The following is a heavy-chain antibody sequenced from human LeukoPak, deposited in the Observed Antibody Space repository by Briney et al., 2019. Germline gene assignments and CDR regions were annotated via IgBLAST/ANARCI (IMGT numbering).Heavy chain of an antibody. J-gene: IGHJ4*02. Sequence: GRSLRLSCAASGFTFSSYAMSWVRQAPGKGLEWVSAISGSGGSTYYTDSVKGRFTISRDNSKNTLYLQMNSLRAEDTAVYYCAKDVALYYYDSSGYPDYWGQGTLVTVSS. CDR1: GFTFSSYA. D-gene: IGHD3-22*01. CDR3: AKDVALYYYDSSGYPDY. CDR2: ISGSGGST. V-gene: IGHV3-23*01.